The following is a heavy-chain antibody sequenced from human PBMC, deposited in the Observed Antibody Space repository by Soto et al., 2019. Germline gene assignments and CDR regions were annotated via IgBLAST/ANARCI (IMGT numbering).Heavy chain of an antibody. CDR2: ISGSGGST. Sequence: GGSLRLSCAASGFTFSSYAMSWVRQAPGKGLEWVSAISGSGGSTYYADSVKGRFTISRDNSKNTLYLQMNSLRAEDTAVYYCAKDRSPYNWNDFVFDYWGQGTLVTVSS. J-gene: IGHJ4*02. CDR1: GFTFSSYA. D-gene: IGHD1-1*01. CDR3: AKDRSPYNWNDFVFDY. V-gene: IGHV3-23*01.